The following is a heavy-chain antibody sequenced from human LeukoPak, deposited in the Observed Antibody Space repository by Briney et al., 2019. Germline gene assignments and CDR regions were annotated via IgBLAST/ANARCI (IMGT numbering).Heavy chain of an antibody. CDR1: GGSISSGDYY. J-gene: IGHJ3*02. CDR2: IYYTGST. CDR3: ARGRGVGNI. D-gene: IGHD6-25*01. V-gene: IGHV4-30-4*08. Sequence: SETLSLTCTVSGGSISSGDYYWRWIRQPPGKGLEWIGNIYYTGSTYYKPSLKTRITISLDTSKNQFSLNLSSVTVADTAVYYCARGRGVGNIWGQGTVVTVSP.